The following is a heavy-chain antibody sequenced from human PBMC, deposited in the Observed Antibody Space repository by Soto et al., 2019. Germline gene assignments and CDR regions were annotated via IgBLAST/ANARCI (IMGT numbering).Heavy chain of an antibody. CDR3: ARDNLGGYCSGGSCYTQGFQNSYYYYYGMDV. CDR2: ISSSSSYI. V-gene: IGHV3-21*01. J-gene: IGHJ6*02. Sequence: PGGSLRLSCAASGFTFSSYSMNWVRQAPGKGLEWVSSISSSSSYIYYADSVKGRFTISRDNAKNSLYLQMNSLRAEDTAVYYCARDNLGGYCSGGSCYTQGFQNSYYYYYGMDVWGQGTTVTVSS. CDR1: GFTFSSYS. D-gene: IGHD2-15*01.